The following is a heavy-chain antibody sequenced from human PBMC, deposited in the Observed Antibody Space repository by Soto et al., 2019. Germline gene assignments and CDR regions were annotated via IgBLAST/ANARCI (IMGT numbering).Heavy chain of an antibody. D-gene: IGHD4-17*01. CDR1: GGSISSGGYY. V-gene: IGHV4-31*03. CDR3: ARDSYAGFDP. Sequence: SETLSLTCTVSGGSISSGGYYWSWIRQHPGKGLEWIGYIYYSGSTYYNPSLKSRVTISVDTSKNQFSLKLSSVTAADTAVYYCARDSYAGFDPWGQGTLVTVSS. J-gene: IGHJ5*02. CDR2: IYYSGST.